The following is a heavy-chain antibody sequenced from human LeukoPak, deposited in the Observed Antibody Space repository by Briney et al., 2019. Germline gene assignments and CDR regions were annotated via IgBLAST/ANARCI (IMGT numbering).Heavy chain of an antibody. CDR2: ISWNSGSI. D-gene: IGHD6-19*01. J-gene: IGHJ4*02. CDR3: AKDIGSSGWSSFDY. V-gene: IGHV3-9*01. Sequence: PGRSLRLSCAASGFTFDDYAMYWVRQAPGKGLEWVSGISWNSGSIGYADSVKGRFTISRDNAKNSLYLQMNSLGAEDTALYYCAKDIGSSGWSSFDYWGQGTLVTVSS. CDR1: GFTFDDYA.